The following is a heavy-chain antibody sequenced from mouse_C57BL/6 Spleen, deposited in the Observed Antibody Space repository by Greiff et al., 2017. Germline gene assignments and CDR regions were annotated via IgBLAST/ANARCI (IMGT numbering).Heavy chain of an antibody. CDR1: GYTFTSYW. J-gene: IGHJ1*03. CDR2: IDPSDSYT. CDR3: ARGITTVVARYFDV. D-gene: IGHD1-1*01. Sequence: QVQLKESGAELVKPGASVKLSCKASGYTFTSYWMPWVKQRPGQGLEWIGEIDPSDSYTNYNQKFKGKATLTVDTSSSTAYMQLSSLTSEDSAVYYCARGITTVVARYFDVWGTGTTVTVSS. V-gene: IGHV1-50*01.